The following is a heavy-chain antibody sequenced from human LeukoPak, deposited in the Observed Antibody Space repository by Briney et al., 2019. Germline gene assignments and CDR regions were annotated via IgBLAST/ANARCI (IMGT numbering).Heavy chain of an antibody. CDR1: GFSISRGSYC. J-gene: IGHJ6*03. CDR2: IDTSGST. D-gene: IGHD3-3*01. Sequence: PSETLSLTCTVSGFSISRGSYCWSWIRQPAGMGLEWIVRIDTSGSTHYDPALKRRATISVDTSNNQFSLKLSSLTDDAAAVYSCAREIWNGSFDYMDVWGKGTTVTVSS. CDR3: AREIWNGSFDYMDV. V-gene: IGHV4-61*02.